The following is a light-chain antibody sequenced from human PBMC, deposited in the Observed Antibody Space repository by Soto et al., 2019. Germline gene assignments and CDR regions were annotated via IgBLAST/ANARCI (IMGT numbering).Light chain of an antibody. CDR2: DVT. J-gene: IGLJ3*02. CDR3: CSYAGTYTGV. Sequence: QSVLTQPRSVSGAPGQSVTISCTGSSGDVGGYNYVSWYQQYPGKAPKFLIYDVTKRPSGVPDRFSGSKSGNTASLTISGLQAEDDADYYCCSYAGTYTGVFGGGTQLTVL. V-gene: IGLV2-11*01. CDR1: SGDVGGYNY.